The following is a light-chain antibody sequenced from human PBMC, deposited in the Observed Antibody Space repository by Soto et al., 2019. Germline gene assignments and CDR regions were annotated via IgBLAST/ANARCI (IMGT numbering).Light chain of an antibody. Sequence: QPVLTQPPSASGSPGRSVTISCTGTSSDVGGYDYVSWFQQHPGKAPKLIIYEVTKRPSGVPDRFSASKSGNTASLTVSGLQAEDEADYYCSSFVAGNNYWVFGGGTQLTVL. J-gene: IGLJ3*02. V-gene: IGLV2-8*01. CDR2: EVT. CDR1: SSDVGGYDY. CDR3: SSFVAGNNYWV.